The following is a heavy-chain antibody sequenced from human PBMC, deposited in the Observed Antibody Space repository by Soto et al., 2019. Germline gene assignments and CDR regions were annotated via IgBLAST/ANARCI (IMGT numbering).Heavy chain of an antibody. CDR2: ISSSSSYI. CDR3: ARSDSTDTPDY. Sequence: EVQLVESGGGLVKPGGSLRLSCAASGFTFSSYSMNWVRQATGKGLEWVSSISSSSSYIYYADSVKGRFTISRDNAKNSLYLQMNSLRAEDTAVYYCARSDSTDTPDYWGQGTLVTVSS. J-gene: IGHJ4*02. CDR1: GFTFSSYS. D-gene: IGHD3-22*01. V-gene: IGHV3-21*01.